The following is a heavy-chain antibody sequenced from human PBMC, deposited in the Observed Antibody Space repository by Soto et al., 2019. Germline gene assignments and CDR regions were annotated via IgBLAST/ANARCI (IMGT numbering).Heavy chain of an antibody. V-gene: IGHV2-70*13. CDR2: IDWDDDK. J-gene: IGHJ4*02. Sequence: SGPTLVNPTQALTLTCTFSGFSLSTSAMCVTWTRQSPGKALEWLALIDWDDDKYYSTSLKTRLTISKDTSKNQVVLTMNDMDPLDTPTFFCPRIQGTLMAPPAYWAQGTLVTVSS. CDR3: PRIQGTLMAPPAY. D-gene: IGHD1-1*01. CDR1: GFSLSTSAMC.